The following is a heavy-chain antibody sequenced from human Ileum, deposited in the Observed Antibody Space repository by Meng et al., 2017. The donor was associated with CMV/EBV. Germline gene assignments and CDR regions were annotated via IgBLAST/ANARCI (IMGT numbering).Heavy chain of an antibody. J-gene: IGHJ4*02. V-gene: IGHV4-34*01. CDR2: INHSGST. D-gene: IGHD6-6*01. Sequence: YGGSFSGYYWTWIRQPPGKGLEWIGEINHSGSTNYNPSLKSRVTISIDTSRNQFSLNLSSVTAADTAVYYCARKSIAARRGGPDFDYWGQGALVTVSS. CDR1: GGSFSGYY. CDR3: ARKSIAARRGGPDFDY.